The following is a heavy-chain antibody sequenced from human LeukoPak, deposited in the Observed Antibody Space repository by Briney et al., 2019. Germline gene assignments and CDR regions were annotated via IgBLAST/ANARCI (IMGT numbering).Heavy chain of an antibody. V-gene: IGHV3-20*04. CDR3: AKSGRRGYSYGYRFKYYYDY. J-gene: IGHJ4*02. Sequence: GGSLRLSCAASGFTLDDHGMSWVRQAPGKGLEWVSGIKWDGGRTGYADSVKGRFTISRDNSKNTLYLQMNSLRAEDTAVYYCAKSGRRGYSYGYRFKYYYDYWGQGTLVTVSS. CDR2: IKWDGGRT. D-gene: IGHD5-18*01. CDR1: GFTLDDHG.